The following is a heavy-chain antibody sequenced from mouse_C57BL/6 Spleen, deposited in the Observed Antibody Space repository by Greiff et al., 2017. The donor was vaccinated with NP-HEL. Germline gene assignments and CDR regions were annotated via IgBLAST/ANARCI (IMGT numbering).Heavy chain of an antibody. CDR2: IYPGDGDT. CDR3: ATSNWYAMDY. Sequence: VQLQQSGPELVKPGASVKISCKASGYAFSSSWMNWVKQRPGKGLEWIGRIYPGDGDTNYNGKFKGKATLTADKSSSTAYMQLSSLTSEDSAVYFCATSNWYAMDYWGQGTSVTVSS. J-gene: IGHJ4*01. D-gene: IGHD4-1*02. CDR1: GYAFSSSW. V-gene: IGHV1-82*01.